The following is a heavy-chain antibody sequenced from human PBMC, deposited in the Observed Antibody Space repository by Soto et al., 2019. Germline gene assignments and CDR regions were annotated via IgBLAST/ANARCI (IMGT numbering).Heavy chain of an antibody. CDR3: ARDGYSTNFAY. J-gene: IGHJ4*02. D-gene: IGHD6-13*01. Sequence: QVQLVQSGAEVKKPGASVKVSCKASGYTFTSYGISWVRQAPGQGLEWMGWISAYNGNTNSAQKLQDRGTITTDTSTSIAYMELRSLRSDDTDVYYCARDGYSTNFAYWGQGTLVTVSS. CDR2: ISAYNGNT. V-gene: IGHV1-18*01. CDR1: GYTFTSYG.